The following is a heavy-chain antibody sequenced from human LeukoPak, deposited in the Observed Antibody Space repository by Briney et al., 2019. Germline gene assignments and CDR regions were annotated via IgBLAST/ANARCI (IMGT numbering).Heavy chain of an antibody. CDR1: AFTFGSFG. Sequence: GGSLRLSCAASAFTFGSFGMSWVRQAPGKGLEWVSAISDTGGSTFYADSVKGRFTISRDNSKNTLYLQMNSLRAEDTAIYYCAKGRIQSYMAPEYWGQGTPVTVSS. D-gene: IGHD4-11*01. J-gene: IGHJ4*02. V-gene: IGHV3-23*01. CDR3: AKGRIQSYMAPEY. CDR2: ISDTGGST.